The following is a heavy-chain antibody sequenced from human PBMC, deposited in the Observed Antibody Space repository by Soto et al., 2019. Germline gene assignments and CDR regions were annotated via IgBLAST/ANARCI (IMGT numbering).Heavy chain of an antibody. Sequence: GSLRLSCAASGFTFSSYSMNWVRQAPGKGLEWVGRSRDKPQGYSTAYAASVKGRFTTSRDESKNSAYLQMNSLKTEDTAVYYCVRATYFSDSSGYTRCLDYWGQGTLVTVSS. D-gene: IGHD3-22*01. CDR2: SRDKPQGYST. CDR3: VRATYFSDSSGYTRCLDY. CDR1: GFTFSSYS. J-gene: IGHJ4*02. V-gene: IGHV3-72*01.